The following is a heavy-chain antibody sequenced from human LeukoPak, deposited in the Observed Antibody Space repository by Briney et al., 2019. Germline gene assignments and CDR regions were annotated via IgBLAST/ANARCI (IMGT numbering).Heavy chain of an antibody. CDR2: VSGSGDST. Sequence: GGSLRLSCAASGFTFSDYSVSWVRQTPGKGLEWVSGVSGSGDSTYYAGSVKGRFTISRDNSKNTLYLQMNSLRAEDTAVYYCAKDREGFLEWSQSIFDYWGQGTLVTVSS. CDR3: AKDREGFLEWSQSIFDY. D-gene: IGHD3-3*01. CDR1: GFTFSDYS. J-gene: IGHJ4*02. V-gene: IGHV3-23*01.